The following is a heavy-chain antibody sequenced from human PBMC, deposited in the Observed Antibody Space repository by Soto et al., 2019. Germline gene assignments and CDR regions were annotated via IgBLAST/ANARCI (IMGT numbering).Heavy chain of an antibody. CDR2: IKSKDLGGTT. J-gene: IGHJ4*01. V-gene: IGHV3-15*07. D-gene: IGHD1-26*01. Sequence: PGGSLRLSCAASGFAFSNAWINWVRQAPGKGLEWVGRIKSKDLGGTTDFAAPVRGRFAITRDDSRNMVYMQMNNLNTEDTALYYCTTDSYSPIVEVRFDYWGHGTLVTVSS. CDR1: GFAFSNAW. CDR3: TTDSYSPIVEVRFDY.